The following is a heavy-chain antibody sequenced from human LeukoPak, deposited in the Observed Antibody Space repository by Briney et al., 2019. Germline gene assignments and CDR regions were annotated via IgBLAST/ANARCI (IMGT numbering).Heavy chain of an antibody. Sequence: GASVKVSCKASGGTFSSYAISWVRQAPGQGLEWMGGIIPIFGTANYAQKFQGRVTITADKSTSTAYMELSSLRSEDTAVYYCARDQRFGQGFYDFWSGYYTYAFDIWGQGTMVTVSS. CDR3: ARDQRFGQGFYDFWSGYYTYAFDI. D-gene: IGHD3-3*01. CDR1: GGTFSSYA. J-gene: IGHJ3*02. CDR2: IIPIFGTA. V-gene: IGHV1-69*06.